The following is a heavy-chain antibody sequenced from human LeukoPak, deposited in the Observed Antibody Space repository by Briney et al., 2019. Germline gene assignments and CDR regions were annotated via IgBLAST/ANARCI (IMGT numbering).Heavy chain of an antibody. CDR3: AKEHLDYDFWSGYWY. V-gene: IGHV3-23*01. CDR1: GFTFSSYA. CDR2: ISGSGGST. D-gene: IGHD3-3*01. Sequence: GASLLLSCAASGFTFSSYAMSWVRQAPGKGLEWVSAISGSGGSTYYADSVKGRFTISRDNSKNTLYLQMNSLRAEDTAVYYCAKEHLDYDFWSGYWYWGQGTLVTVSS. J-gene: IGHJ4*02.